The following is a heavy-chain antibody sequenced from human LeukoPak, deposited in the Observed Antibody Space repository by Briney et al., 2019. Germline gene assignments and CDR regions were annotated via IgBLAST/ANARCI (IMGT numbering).Heavy chain of an antibody. D-gene: IGHD1-1*01. J-gene: IGHJ4*02. CDR2: SYYSGST. V-gene: IGHV4-39*01. Sequence: SETLSLTCTVVSGGSISSSSYYWGWIRQPPGKGLEWIGSSYYSGSTYYNPSLKSRVTISADTSKNQFSLKLSSVTAADTAVYYCARLWRAAIDYGGQGTLVTVSS. CDR3: ARLWRAAIDY. CDR1: GGSISSSSYY.